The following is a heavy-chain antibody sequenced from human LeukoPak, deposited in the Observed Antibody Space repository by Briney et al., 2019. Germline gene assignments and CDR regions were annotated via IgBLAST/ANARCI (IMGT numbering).Heavy chain of an antibody. V-gene: IGHV3-64*01. J-gene: IGHJ4*02. Sequence: PGGSLRLSCAASGFTFSSYAMHWVCQAPGKGLEYVSAISSNGGSTYYANSVKGRFTISRDNSKNTLYLQMGSLRAEGMAVYYCARDPIYCSGGSCYSVVHGYFDYWGQGTLFTVSS. D-gene: IGHD2-15*01. CDR2: ISSNGGST. CDR1: GFTFSSYA. CDR3: ARDPIYCSGGSCYSVVHGYFDY.